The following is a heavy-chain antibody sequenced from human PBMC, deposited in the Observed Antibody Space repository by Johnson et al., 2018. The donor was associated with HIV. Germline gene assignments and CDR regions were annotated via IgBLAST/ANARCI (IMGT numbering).Heavy chain of an antibody. D-gene: IGHD1-26*01. CDR1: GFTFSTYW. V-gene: IGHV3-66*02. J-gene: IGHJ3*02. Sequence: VQLVESGGGLVQPGGSLRLSCAVSGFTFSTYWMSWVRQVPGKGLEWVSVIYSGGSTYYADSVKGRFTISRDNSKNTLYLQMSGLRIEDTAVYYCARRWELHSNAFDIWGQGTMVTVSS. CDR3: ARRWELHSNAFDI. CDR2: IYSGGST.